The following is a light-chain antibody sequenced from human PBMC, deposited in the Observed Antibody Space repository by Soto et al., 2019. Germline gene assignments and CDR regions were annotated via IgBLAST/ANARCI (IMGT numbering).Light chain of an antibody. Sequence: SSELTQPPSVSVAPGKTASVACGGSSIGSKSVHWYQKKSGQAPVLVMYYDSDRPSGIPERFSGSNSGNTATLTISSVEAGDEADYYCQVWDISSGHVVFGGGTKLTVL. J-gene: IGLJ3*02. V-gene: IGLV3-21*01. CDR1: SIGSKS. CDR3: QVWDISSGHVV. CDR2: YDS.